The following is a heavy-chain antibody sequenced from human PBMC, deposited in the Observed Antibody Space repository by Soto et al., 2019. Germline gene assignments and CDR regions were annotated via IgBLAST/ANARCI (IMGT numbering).Heavy chain of an antibody. V-gene: IGHV5-51*01. Sequence: GESLKISCKGSGYSFTSYWIGWVRQMPGKGLEWMGIIYPGDSDTRYSPSFQGQVTISADKSISTAYLQWSSLKASDTAMYYCAGHGGYSSGWYRDFYYYGMDVWGQGTTVTVSS. J-gene: IGHJ6*02. D-gene: IGHD6-19*01. CDR3: AGHGGYSSGWYRDFYYYGMDV. CDR2: IYPGDSDT. CDR1: GYSFTSYW.